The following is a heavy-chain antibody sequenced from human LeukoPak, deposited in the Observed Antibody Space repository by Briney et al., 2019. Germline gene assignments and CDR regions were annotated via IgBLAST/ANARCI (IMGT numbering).Heavy chain of an antibody. CDR1: GGSFSGYN. Sequence: SETLSLTCAVYGGSFSGYNWNWIRQPPGKGLEWIGEINHSGATKYNPSLKSRLTIAVDTSKNQFSLKLKSVSAADTAVYYCARGSPKHDSWGQGTLVIVSS. CDR2: INHSGAT. CDR3: ARGSPKHDS. J-gene: IGHJ5*01. V-gene: IGHV4-34*01.